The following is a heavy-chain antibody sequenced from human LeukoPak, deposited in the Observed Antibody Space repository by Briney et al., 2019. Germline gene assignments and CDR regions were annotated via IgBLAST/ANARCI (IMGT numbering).Heavy chain of an antibody. CDR1: GGSFSGYY. CDR3: ARSWELLPFDY. CDR2: INHSGST. D-gene: IGHD1-26*01. J-gene: IGHJ4*02. Sequence: TSETLSLTCAVYGGSFSGYYWSWIRQPPGKGLEWIGEINHSGSTNYNPSLKSRVTISVDTSKNQFSLKPSSVTAADTAVYYCARSWELLPFDYWGQGTLVTVSS. V-gene: IGHV4-34*01.